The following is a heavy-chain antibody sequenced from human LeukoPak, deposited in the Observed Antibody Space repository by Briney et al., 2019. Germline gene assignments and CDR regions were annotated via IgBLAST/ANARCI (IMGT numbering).Heavy chain of an antibody. CDR1: GFTFSNYW. D-gene: IGHD2-21*02. CDR2: INSDRRGT. Sequence: GGSLRLSCAASGFTFSNYWMHWVRQAPGKGLVWVSRINSDRRGTSYADSVKGRFTISRDNAKNTLYLQMNSLRAEDTAVYYCARSQYVSDADCWGQGTLVTVSS. V-gene: IGHV3-74*01. J-gene: IGHJ4*02. CDR3: ARSQYVSDADC.